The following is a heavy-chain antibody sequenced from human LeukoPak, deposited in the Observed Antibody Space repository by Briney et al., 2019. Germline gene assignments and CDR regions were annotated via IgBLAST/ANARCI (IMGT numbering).Heavy chain of an antibody. Sequence: GGSLRLSCAASGFTFSSYAMTWVRQAPGKGLEWVSSISISGGNTYYADSLKGRFIISRDNSKNTLFLQMNSLRAEDTAVYYCASTRYCSSTSCYQGPSGYWGQGTLVTVSS. CDR2: ISISGGNT. CDR1: GFTFSSYA. D-gene: IGHD2-2*01. V-gene: IGHV3-23*01. CDR3: ASTRYCSSTSCYQGPSGY. J-gene: IGHJ4*02.